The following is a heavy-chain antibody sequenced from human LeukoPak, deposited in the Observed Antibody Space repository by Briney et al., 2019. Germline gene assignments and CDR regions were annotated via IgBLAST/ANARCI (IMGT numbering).Heavy chain of an antibody. CDR2: INHSGNT. D-gene: IGHD4-11*01. J-gene: IGHJ5*02. V-gene: IGHV4-34*01. CDR1: GGTFSDYY. Sequence: PSETLSLTCAVYGGTFSDYYWSWIRQPPGKGPEWIGEINHSGNTNYNPSLKSRVTISVDTSKYQFSLRLTSVTAADTAVYYCARGQTVQSPWGQGTLVTVSS. CDR3: ARGQTVQSP.